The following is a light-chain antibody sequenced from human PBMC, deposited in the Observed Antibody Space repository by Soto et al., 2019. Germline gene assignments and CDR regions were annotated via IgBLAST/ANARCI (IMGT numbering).Light chain of an antibody. V-gene: IGLV2-14*01. Sequence: QSALTQPASVSGSPGQSITISCTGTSSDVGPYNYVSWYQQHPGKAPKVMIYEVSNRPSGVSNRFSGSKSGNTASLTTSGLQAEDEADYYFCSYAGTSSWVFGGGTKLTVL. CDR1: SSDVGPYNY. CDR2: EVS. CDR3: CSYAGTSSWV. J-gene: IGLJ3*02.